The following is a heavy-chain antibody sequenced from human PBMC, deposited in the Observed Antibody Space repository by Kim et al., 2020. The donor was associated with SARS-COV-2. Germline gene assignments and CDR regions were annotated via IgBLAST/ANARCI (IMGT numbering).Heavy chain of an antibody. CDR3: AKDRYPNAPPYYFDY. J-gene: IGHJ4*02. CDR2: TSGGGNST. CDR1: GFTFSSYA. D-gene: IGHD2-2*02. Sequence: GGSLRLSCAGSGFTFSSYAMSWVRQAPGKGLEWVSATSGGGNSTYYADSVKGRFAISRDNSKNTLYLQMSSLRDEDTAVYYCAKDRYPNAPPYYFDYWGQGTLVTVSS. V-gene: IGHV3-23*01.